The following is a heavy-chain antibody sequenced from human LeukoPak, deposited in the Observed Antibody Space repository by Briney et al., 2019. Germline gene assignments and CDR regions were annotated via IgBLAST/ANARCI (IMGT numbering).Heavy chain of an antibody. CDR3: ASGEMTGYLYYFDY. CDR1: GYSISSGYY. D-gene: IGHD3-9*01. Sequence: SESLSLTCAVSGYSISSGYYWGWIRQPPGKGLEWIGRIYHIGSTYYNPSLKSRVTMSVDTSKNQFSLKLSSVTAADTAVYYCASGEMTGYLYYFDYWGQGTLVTVSS. V-gene: IGHV4-38-2*01. CDR2: IYHIGST. J-gene: IGHJ4*02.